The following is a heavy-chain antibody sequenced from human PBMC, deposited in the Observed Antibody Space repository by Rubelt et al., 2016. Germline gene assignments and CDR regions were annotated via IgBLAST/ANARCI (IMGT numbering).Heavy chain of an antibody. D-gene: IGHD1-7*01. J-gene: IGHJ6*02. Sequence: EVQLVESGGGLVQPGGSLTLSCSASGFTFSSCAMHWVRQAPAKGLEYVSAISGNGGSIYYSDSLRDRITISRDNSKNTLYLQMTSLRAEDTAVYSCVKDRRTTTARVGMDFWGQGTTGTVSS. V-gene: IGHV3-64D*09. CDR3: VKDRRTTTARVGMDF. CDR2: ISGNGGSI. CDR1: GFTFSSCA.